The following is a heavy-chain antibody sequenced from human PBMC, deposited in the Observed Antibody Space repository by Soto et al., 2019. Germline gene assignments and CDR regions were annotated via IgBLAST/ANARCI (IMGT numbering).Heavy chain of an antibody. D-gene: IGHD4-17*01. CDR2: ISSSSSTI. V-gene: IGHV3-48*01. J-gene: IGHJ4*02. CDR3: ARDLNYGLFNY. CDR1: GFTFSSYS. Sequence: EVQLVESGGGLVQPGGSLRLSCAASGFTFSSYSMNWVRQAPGKGLEWVSYISSSSSTIYYADSVKGRFTISIDNAKNSLYLQMNSLRAEDMAVYYCARDLNYGLFNYWGQGTVFTVSS.